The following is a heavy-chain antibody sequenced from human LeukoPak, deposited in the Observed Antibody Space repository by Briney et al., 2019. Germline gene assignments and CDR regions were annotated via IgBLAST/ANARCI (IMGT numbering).Heavy chain of an antibody. CDR2: TYYRSNWYS. Sequence: SQTLSLTCAIAGDNVSRDRTAWNWIRQSPSRGLEWLGRTYYRSNWYSDYAASVKSRISINADPSKNQFSLQLNSVTPEDAAVYYCAGDSGLIVRGIITRAFDSWGQGTPVTVSS. D-gene: IGHD3-10*01. V-gene: IGHV6-1*01. CDR1: GDNVSRDRTA. CDR3: AGDSGLIVRGIITRAFDS. J-gene: IGHJ4*02.